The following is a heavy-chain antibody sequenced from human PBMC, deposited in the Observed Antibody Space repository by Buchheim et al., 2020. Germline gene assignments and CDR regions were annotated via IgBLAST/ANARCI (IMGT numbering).Heavy chain of an antibody. J-gene: IGHJ6*02. CDR1: GFAFKNYG. CDR3: AKAHYYGSGDYYSRLGYFFGMGV. Sequence: QVQVVESGGGVVQPGGSLRLSCAASGFAFKNYGMHWVRQAPGKGLEWVALISYDGNKKYYGDSVKGRFLIYRDNSKNTLSLQMNSLRAEDTAVYHCAKAHYYGSGDYYSRLGYFFGMGVWGPGTT. CDR2: ISYDGNKK. V-gene: IGHV3-30*18. D-gene: IGHD3-10*01.